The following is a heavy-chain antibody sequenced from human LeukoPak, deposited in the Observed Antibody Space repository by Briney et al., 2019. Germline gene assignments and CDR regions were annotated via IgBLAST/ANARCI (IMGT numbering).Heavy chain of an antibody. J-gene: IGHJ4*02. CDR2: ISSSSSYI. Sequence: PGGSLRLSCTASGFTFSSYSMNWVRQAPGKGLEWVSSISSSSSYIYYAGSVRGRFTISRDSAKDSLYLQMNSLRAEDTAVYYCATAPGGYDLGWDYFDYWGQGTLVTVSS. CDR3: ATAPGGYDLGWDYFDY. CDR1: GFTFSSYS. D-gene: IGHD5-12*01. V-gene: IGHV3-21*04.